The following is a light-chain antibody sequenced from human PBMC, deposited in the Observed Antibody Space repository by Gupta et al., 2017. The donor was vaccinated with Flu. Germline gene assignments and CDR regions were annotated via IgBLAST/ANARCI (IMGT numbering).Light chain of an antibody. CDR2: KAS. Sequence: DVQMTHSPSTLSMFVGDSVTITCPASQRINNWLDWYQQKPRKAPKLLIYKASSLQEGVRSRFSGGGGGAGTEFTLTINNLQPDDVASYYCQNEHNSPWTFGQGTKVEIK. V-gene: IGKV1-5*03. CDR1: QRINNW. CDR3: QNEHNSPWT. J-gene: IGKJ1*01.